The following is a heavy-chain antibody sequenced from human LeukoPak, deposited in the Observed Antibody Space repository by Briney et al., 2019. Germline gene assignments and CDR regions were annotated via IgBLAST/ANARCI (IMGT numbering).Heavy chain of an antibody. CDR3: ARGGESDSVSGSHDY. V-gene: IGHV3-7*01. Sequence: GGSLRLSCAASGFTFSSYWMNWVRQAPGKGLEWVANIKHDGSEKYYVDSMKGRFTISRDNAKKSLYLQMNSLRAEDTAVYYCARGGESDSVSGSHDYWGQGTLVTVSS. J-gene: IGHJ4*02. CDR1: GFTFSSYW. D-gene: IGHD3-10*01. CDR2: IKHDGSEK.